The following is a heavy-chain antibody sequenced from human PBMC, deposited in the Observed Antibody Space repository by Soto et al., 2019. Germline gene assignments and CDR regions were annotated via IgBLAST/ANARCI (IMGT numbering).Heavy chain of an antibody. CDR1: GFRISNYF. Sequence: PGGSLRLSCVGSGFRISNYFMSWVHQAPGKGLEWVANIKEDGSEKYYVESVKGRFTISRDNAKNSLYLQVNSLRDEDTAVYYCARPRFRGMDVWGQGTTVTVSS. D-gene: IGHD3-10*01. V-gene: IGHV3-7*03. CDR3: ARPRFRGMDV. CDR2: IKEDGSEK. J-gene: IGHJ6*02.